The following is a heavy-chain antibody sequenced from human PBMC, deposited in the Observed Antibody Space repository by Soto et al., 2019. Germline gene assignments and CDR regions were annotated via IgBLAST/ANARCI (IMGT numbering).Heavy chain of an antibody. Sequence: QLQLQESGPRLVKPAETLSLTCIVSGGSFSSSTYYGGWIRQPPGKGLEWIGSIFHSGSTYYNPSLKSRVTLSIDTSKNRFYLRLISVTAADTAVYYCASAPGFNLFDSWGQGTLVTVSS. CDR3: ASAPGFNLFDS. V-gene: IGHV4-39*01. CDR2: IFHSGST. CDR1: GGSFSSSTYY. J-gene: IGHJ4*02. D-gene: IGHD7-27*01.